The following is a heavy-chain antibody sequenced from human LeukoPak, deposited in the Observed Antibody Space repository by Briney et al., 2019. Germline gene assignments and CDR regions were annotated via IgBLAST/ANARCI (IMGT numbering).Heavy chain of an antibody. V-gene: IGHV4-59*12. CDR3: ARGSLGAKIADY. CDR1: GGSISRYY. D-gene: IGHD1-26*01. CDR2: ISYTGST. Sequence: SETLSLTCTVSGGSISRYYWSWIRQPPGKGLEWIGYISYTGSTTYNSSLKSRVTISLDTSQNQFSLKLSSVTAADTAVYYCARGSLGAKIADYWGQGTLVTVSS. J-gene: IGHJ4*02.